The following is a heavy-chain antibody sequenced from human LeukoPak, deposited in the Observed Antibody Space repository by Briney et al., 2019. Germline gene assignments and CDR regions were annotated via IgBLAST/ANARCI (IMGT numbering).Heavy chain of an antibody. CDR3: ASPDYGIDYYYYYGMDV. J-gene: IGHJ6*02. Sequence: PGGSLRLSCAASGFTFSSYGMHWVRQAPGKGLEWVAVISYDGSNKYYADSVKGRFTISRDNSKNTLYPQMNSLRAEDTAVYYCASPDYGIDYYYYYGMDVWGQGTTVTVSS. D-gene: IGHD4-17*01. CDR1: GFTFSSYG. V-gene: IGHV3-30*03. CDR2: ISYDGSNK.